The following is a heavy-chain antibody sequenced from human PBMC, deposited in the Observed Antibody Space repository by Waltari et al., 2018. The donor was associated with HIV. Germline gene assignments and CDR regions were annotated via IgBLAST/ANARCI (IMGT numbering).Heavy chain of an antibody. Sequence: VQLVESGGGLVEPGGSLGLACAASGFTFNSHWMGWIRQAPGKGLEWVANIKQDGSDKNDVDSVKGRFTISRDNAKNSLYLQMNSLRAEDTAVYYCVRNGGSFDYWGQGTLVTVSS. CDR3: VRNGGSFDY. J-gene: IGHJ4*02. V-gene: IGHV3-7*01. D-gene: IGHD1-26*01. CDR1: GFTFNSHW. CDR2: IKQDGSDK.